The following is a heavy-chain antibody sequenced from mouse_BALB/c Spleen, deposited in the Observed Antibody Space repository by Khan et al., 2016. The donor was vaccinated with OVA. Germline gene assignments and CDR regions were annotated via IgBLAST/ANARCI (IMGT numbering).Heavy chain of an antibody. J-gene: IGHJ2*01. Sequence: QVQLKQSGPGLVAPSQSLSITCTVSGFSLTTYGVYWVRQPPGKGLVWLGVIWAGGSTNYNSALMSSLRISRDRSKSQFFLKMNSLQTDDTAMYYCARDTVVEDYFDYWGQGTTLTVSS. D-gene: IGHD1-1*01. CDR2: IWAGGST. CDR3: ARDTVVEDYFDY. CDR1: GFSLTTYG. V-gene: IGHV2-9*02.